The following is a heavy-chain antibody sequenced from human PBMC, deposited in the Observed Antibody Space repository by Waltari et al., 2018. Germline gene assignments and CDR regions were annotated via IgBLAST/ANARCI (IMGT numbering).Heavy chain of an antibody. CDR3: ARGGPGVLY. V-gene: IGHV4-61*02. D-gene: IGHD3-10*01. J-gene: IGHJ4*02. Sequence: QVQLQESGPGLVKPSQTLSLTCTVSGGSISSGSYYWSWIRQPAGKGLEWIGRIYTSGSTNYNPSRKSRVTISVDTSKNQFSLKLSSVTAADTAVYYCARGGPGVLYWGQGTLVTVSS. CDR2: IYTSGST. CDR1: GGSISSGSYY.